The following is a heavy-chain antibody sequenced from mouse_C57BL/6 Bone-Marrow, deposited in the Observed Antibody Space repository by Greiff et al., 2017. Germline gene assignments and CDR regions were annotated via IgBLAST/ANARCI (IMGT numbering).Heavy chain of an antibody. D-gene: IGHD1-1*01. V-gene: IGHV6-6*01. CDR2: IRNKANNHAT. CDR1: GFTFSDAW. CDR3: TGVNYGSSHWYFDV. J-gene: IGHJ1*03. Sequence: EVHLVESGGGLVQPGGSMKLSCAASGFTFSDAWMDWVRQSPEKGLEWVAEIRNKANNHATYYAESVKGSFTISRDDSKSSVYLQMNSLRAEDTGIDYCTGVNYGSSHWYFDVWGTGTTVTVSS.